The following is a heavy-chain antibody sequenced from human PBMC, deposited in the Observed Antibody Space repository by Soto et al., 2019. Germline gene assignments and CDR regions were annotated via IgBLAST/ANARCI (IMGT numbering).Heavy chain of an antibody. Sequence: ASVKVSCKASGGTFSSYAISWVRQAPGQGLEWMGGIIPIFGTANYAQKFQGRVTITADESTSTAHMELSSLRSEDTAVYYCASSILKHIVVVTAIYYFDYWGQGTLVTVSS. CDR3: ASSILKHIVVVTAIYYFDY. J-gene: IGHJ4*02. V-gene: IGHV1-69*13. CDR1: GGTFSSYA. D-gene: IGHD2-21*02. CDR2: IIPIFGTA.